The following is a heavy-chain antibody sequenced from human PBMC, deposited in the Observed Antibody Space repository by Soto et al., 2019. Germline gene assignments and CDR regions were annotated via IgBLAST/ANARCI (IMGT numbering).Heavy chain of an antibody. CDR2: IYPGGVNI. Sequence: QVQLVQSGAEVKKPGASVKVSRKAIGYSFTSHYMHWVRQAPGQGLEWMGTIYPGGVNIGYAQKFKGRVTMTKDTPTSTVYMELNSLTSEDTAVYYCARDQSWHDLVWRFDPWGQGTLVTVSS. V-gene: IGHV1-46*03. D-gene: IGHD1-1*01. J-gene: IGHJ5*02. CDR1: GYSFTSHY. CDR3: ARDQSWHDLVWRFDP.